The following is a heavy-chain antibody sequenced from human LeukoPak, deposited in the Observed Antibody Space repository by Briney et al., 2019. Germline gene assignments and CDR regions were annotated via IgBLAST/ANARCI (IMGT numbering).Heavy chain of an antibody. CDR1: GFPFSSYE. V-gene: IGHV3-48*03. Sequence: GGSLRLSFVASGFPFSSYEMNWVRQAPGKGLEWISYISNSGSSIYCADSVMGRFTISRDNAKNSLYLQMNSLRAEDTAVYYCARDPSSSSWSPFDYWGQGTLVTVSS. D-gene: IGHD6-13*01. CDR3: ARDPSSSSWSPFDY. CDR2: ISNSGSSI. J-gene: IGHJ4*02.